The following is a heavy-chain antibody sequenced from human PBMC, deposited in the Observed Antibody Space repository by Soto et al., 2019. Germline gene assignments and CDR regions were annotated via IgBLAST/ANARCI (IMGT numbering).Heavy chain of an antibody. V-gene: IGHV5-51*01. CDR1: GYSFTTYW. CDR3: ARSRVSTPRLEDPFDI. J-gene: IGHJ3*02. D-gene: IGHD5-12*01. CDR2: IYPGDSDS. Sequence: EVQLVQSGAELRKPGESLKIYCKGSGYSFTTYWLAWVRQMPGKGLEYMGIIYPGDSDSRYSPAFQGQVTISADKSINTAYLQWTSLKASDTAIYYCARSRVSTPRLEDPFDIWGQGTRVTVSS.